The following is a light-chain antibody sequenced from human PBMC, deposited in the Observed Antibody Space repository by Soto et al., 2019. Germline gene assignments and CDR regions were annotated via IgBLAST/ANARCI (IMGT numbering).Light chain of an antibody. Sequence: DIQMPQSPSSASASVGDRVTITCRASQGIHNWLAWYQQKPGKAPKLLIYAASDLQSGVPSRFSGSGSGTDFTLSFCILKSEDFATYYCQQANSFPAFGPGTNVDTK. CDR3: QQANSFPA. CDR1: QGIHNW. CDR2: AAS. V-gene: IGKV1-12*01. J-gene: IGKJ3*01.